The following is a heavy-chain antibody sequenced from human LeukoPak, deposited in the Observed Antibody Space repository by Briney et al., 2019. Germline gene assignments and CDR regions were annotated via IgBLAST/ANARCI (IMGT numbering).Heavy chain of an antibody. V-gene: IGHV4-59*11. CDR2: ISYIGST. CDR3: ARVFDS. J-gene: IGHJ4*02. Sequence: PSETLSLTCAVSADSFSSHYWTWIRQPPGKGLEWIGYISYIGSTNYNPSLKSRVTISIDTSKNQFSLKLTSVTAADTAVYYCARVFDSWGQGTLVTVSS. CDR1: ADSFSSHY.